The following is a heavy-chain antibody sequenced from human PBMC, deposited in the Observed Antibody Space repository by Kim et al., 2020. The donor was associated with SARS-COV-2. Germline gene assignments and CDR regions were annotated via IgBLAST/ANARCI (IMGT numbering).Heavy chain of an antibody. CDR3: ARDLGGGYRLGYGMDV. Sequence: GGSLRLSCAASGFTFSSYAMHWVRQAPGKGLEWVAVISYDGSNKYYADSVKGRFTISRDNSKNTLYLQMNSLRAEDTAVYYCARDLGGGYRLGYGMDVWGQGTTVTVSS. V-gene: IGHV3-30*04. J-gene: IGHJ6*02. CDR2: ISYDGSNK. D-gene: IGHD5-12*01. CDR1: GFTFSSYA.